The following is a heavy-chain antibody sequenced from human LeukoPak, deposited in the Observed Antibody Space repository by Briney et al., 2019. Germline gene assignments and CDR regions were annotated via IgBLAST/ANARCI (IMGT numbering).Heavy chain of an antibody. CDR2: ISHDGSDK. CDR3: ARGASFDY. V-gene: IGHV3-30*04. Sequence: RTGGSLRLSCAASGFTFSRFAMHWVRQAPGNGLEWVAIISHDGSDKYYADSVKGRFTISRDNAKNSLYLQMNSLRAEDTAVYYCARGASFDYWGQGTLVTVSS. J-gene: IGHJ4*02. CDR1: GFTFSRFA.